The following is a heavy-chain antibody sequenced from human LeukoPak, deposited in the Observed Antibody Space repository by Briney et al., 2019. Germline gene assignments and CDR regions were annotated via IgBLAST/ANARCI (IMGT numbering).Heavy chain of an antibody. Sequence: PGRSLRLSCAASGFTFSSYAMHWVRQAPGKGLEWVAVISYDGSNKYYADSVKGRFTISRDNSKNTLYLQMNSLRAEDTAVYYCASLTTPYFDYWGQGILVTVSS. CDR1: GFTFSSYA. V-gene: IGHV3-30*04. J-gene: IGHJ4*02. CDR3: ASLTTPYFDY. D-gene: IGHD1-14*01. CDR2: ISYDGSNK.